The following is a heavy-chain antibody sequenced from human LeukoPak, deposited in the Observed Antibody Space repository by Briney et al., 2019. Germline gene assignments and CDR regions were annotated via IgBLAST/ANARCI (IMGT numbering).Heavy chain of an antibody. D-gene: IGHD2-15*01. CDR2: ISYSGST. V-gene: IGHV4-61*01. J-gene: IGHJ3*02. CDR1: GGSVSSGSYY. CDR3: ARRGSGGRSFDI. Sequence: PSETLSLTCTVSGGSVSSGSYYWTWIRQPPGKGLEWIAYISYSGSTNYNPSLKSRVAISEDTSENQFSLNLSSVTAADTAVYYCARRGSGGRSFDIWGQGTMVTVSS.